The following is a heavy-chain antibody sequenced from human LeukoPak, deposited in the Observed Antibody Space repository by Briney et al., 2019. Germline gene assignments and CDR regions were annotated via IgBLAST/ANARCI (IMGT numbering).Heavy chain of an antibody. CDR3: AKFLPTHIVVANYYFDY. V-gene: IGHV3-23*01. Sequence: PGGSLRLSCAASGFTFNNYAMNWVRQAPGKGLEWVSAITAGVTTTFYADSVKGRFTISRDNSKNTLYLQMNSLRAEDTAVYYCAKFLPTHIVVANYYFDYWGQGTLVTVSS. J-gene: IGHJ4*02. CDR2: ITAGVTTT. CDR1: GFTFNNYA. D-gene: IGHD2-21*01.